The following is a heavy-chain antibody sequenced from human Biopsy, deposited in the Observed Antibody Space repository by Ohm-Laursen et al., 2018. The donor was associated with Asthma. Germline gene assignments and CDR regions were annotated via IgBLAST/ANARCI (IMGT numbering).Heavy chain of an antibody. J-gene: IGHJ6*02. CDR2: NHYSGYT. V-gene: IGHV4-34*01. CDR3: SRGSSSRLSQWELLVSGGKRAHSYYGMDV. Sequence: GTLSLTCAVYGGSFSSNYWSWIRPTPGKGLEGLGDNHYSGYTKYNPALSSRRTFSVDTSKNQFSQRLTSVTAADTAVYYCSRGSSSRLSQWELLVSGGKRAHSYYGMDVWGQGTTVTVSS. CDR1: GGSFSSNY. D-gene: IGHD1-26*01.